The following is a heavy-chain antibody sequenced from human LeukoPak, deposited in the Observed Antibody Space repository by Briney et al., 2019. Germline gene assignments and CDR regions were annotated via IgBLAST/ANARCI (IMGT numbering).Heavy chain of an antibody. CDR3: ARWASYYYDSSGRFDY. J-gene: IGHJ4*02. D-gene: IGHD3-22*01. Sequence: SETLSLTCTVSVGSISSYYWSWVRQPPGKGLEWIGYIYYSGSTNYNPSLKSRVTISVDTSKNQFSLKLSSVTAADTAVYYCARWASYYYDSSGRFDYWGQGTLVTVSS. V-gene: IGHV4-59*01. CDR2: IYYSGST. CDR1: VGSISSYY.